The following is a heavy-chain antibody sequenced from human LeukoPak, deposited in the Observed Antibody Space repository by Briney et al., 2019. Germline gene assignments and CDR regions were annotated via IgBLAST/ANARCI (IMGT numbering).Heavy chain of an antibody. CDR2: IYYSGST. V-gene: IGHV4-39*07. J-gene: IGHJ6*03. CDR3: AREKIGTGTILGKDYYYMDV. Sequence: NASETLSLTCTVSGGSISSYYWSWIRQPPGKGLEWIGSIYYSGSTYYNPSLKSRVTISVDTSKNQFSLKLSSVTAADTAMYYCAREKIGTGTILGKDYYYMDVWGKGTTVTVSS. D-gene: IGHD1-1*01. CDR1: GGSISSYY.